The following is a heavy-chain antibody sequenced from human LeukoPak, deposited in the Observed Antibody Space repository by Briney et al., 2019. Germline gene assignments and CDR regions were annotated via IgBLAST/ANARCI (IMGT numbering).Heavy chain of an antibody. D-gene: IGHD4-11*01. CDR1: GYTFTSYG. CDR2: ISAYNGNT. Sequence: ASVKVSCKASGYTFTSYGISWVRQAPGQGLEWMGWISAYNGNTNYAQKLQGRVTMTTDTSTSTAYMELRSLRSDDTAVYYCARADDYNNYWGHYYYYMDVWGKGTTVTVSS. J-gene: IGHJ6*03. V-gene: IGHV1-18*01. CDR3: ARADDYNNYWGHYYYYMDV.